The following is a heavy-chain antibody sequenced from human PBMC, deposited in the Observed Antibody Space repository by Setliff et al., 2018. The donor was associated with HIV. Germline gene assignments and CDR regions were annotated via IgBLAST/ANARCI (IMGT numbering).Heavy chain of an antibody. Sequence: ASVKVSCKASGYIFTDYYMHWVRQAPGQELGWMGRINPNSGGTNYAQKFQGRISLTTDTSIRTAYMELRGLKSDDTAVYFCARGGEERNMITGALDVWGQGSLVTV. CDR1: GYIFTDYY. CDR3: ARGGEERNMITGALDV. J-gene: IGHJ3*01. D-gene: IGHD3-16*01. CDR2: INPNSGGT. V-gene: IGHV1-2*06.